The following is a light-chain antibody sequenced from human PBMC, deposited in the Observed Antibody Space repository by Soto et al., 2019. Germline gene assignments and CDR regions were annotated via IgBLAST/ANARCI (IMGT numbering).Light chain of an antibody. Sequence: QSALTQHPSASGSPGQSVTISCTGTSSDVGGYNYVSWYQQHPGKAPKLMISEVSKRPSGVPDRFSGSKSGNTASLTVSGLQAEDEADYYYSSFAGNNNLVFGGGTKLTVL. V-gene: IGLV2-8*01. CDR2: EVS. J-gene: IGLJ2*01. CDR1: SSDVGGYNY. CDR3: SSFAGNNNLV.